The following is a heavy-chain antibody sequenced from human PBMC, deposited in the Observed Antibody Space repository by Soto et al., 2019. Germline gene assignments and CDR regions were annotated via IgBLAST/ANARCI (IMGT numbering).Heavy chain of an antibody. D-gene: IGHD5-12*01. CDR1: GFTFRNYG. CDR2: VWYDGGNK. V-gene: IGHV3-33*01. J-gene: IGHJ6*02. CDR3: VRAAGYSGNDYVYYYGMDV. Sequence: QVQLVESGGGVVQPGRSLRLSCAASGFTFRNYGMHWVRQAPAKGLEWVALVWYDGGNKNYVDSVKGRFTISIDNSKNTLYLQMNSLRDEDTAVYYCVRAAGYSGNDYVYYYGMDVWGQGTTVTVSS.